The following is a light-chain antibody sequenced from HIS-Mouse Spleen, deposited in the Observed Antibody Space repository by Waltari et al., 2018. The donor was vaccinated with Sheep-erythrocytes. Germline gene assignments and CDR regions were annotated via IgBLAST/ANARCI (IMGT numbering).Light chain of an antibody. J-gene: IGLJ1*01. CDR3: CSYACSYNHV. V-gene: IGLV2-11*01. CDR2: DVS. Sequence: QSALTQPRSVSGSPGQSVTISCTGTSSDVGGYNYVSWYQQHPGKAPKLMMYDVSKRPSGGPVRFSGSKSGNTASLSISGLQAEDEADYYCCSYACSYNHVFATGPKVTVL. CDR1: SSDVGGYNY.